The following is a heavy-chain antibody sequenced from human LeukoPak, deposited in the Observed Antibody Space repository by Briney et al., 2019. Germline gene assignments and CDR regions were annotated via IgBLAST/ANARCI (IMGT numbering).Heavy chain of an antibody. CDR1: GFTLGTYD. CDR3: SKKGQSEDYGKPG. V-gene: IGHV3-23*01. CDR2: ISRSGGST. Sequence: GGSLRLSCAASGFTLGTYDMYWVRQAPGKGLECVSSISRSGGSTYYADSVKGRFTISRDNSKNTLYLQMSSLRADDTAVYYCSKKGQSEDYGKPGWGQGTLVTVSS. D-gene: IGHD4-17*01. J-gene: IGHJ4*02.